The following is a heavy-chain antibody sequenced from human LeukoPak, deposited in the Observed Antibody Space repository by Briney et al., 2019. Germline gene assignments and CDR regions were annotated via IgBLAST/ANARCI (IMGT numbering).Heavy chain of an antibody. CDR2: IYYSGST. Sequence: SQTLSLTCTVSGGSISSGGYYWSWIRQHPGKGLEWIGCIYYSGSTYYNPSLKSRVTISVDTSKNQFTLKLSSVTAADTAVYYCARVKIFGVVMTNWFDPWGQGTLVTVSS. CDR1: GGSISSGGYY. V-gene: IGHV4-31*03. J-gene: IGHJ5*02. CDR3: ARVKIFGVVMTNWFDP. D-gene: IGHD3-3*01.